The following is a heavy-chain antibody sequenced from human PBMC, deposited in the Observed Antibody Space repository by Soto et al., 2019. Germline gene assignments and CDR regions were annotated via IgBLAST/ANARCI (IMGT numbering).Heavy chain of an antibody. V-gene: IGHV3-73*01. CDR3: TRHSYSSSWHYYFDY. CDR1: GFTFSGSA. D-gene: IGHD6-13*01. J-gene: IGHJ4*02. CDR2: IRSKANSYAT. Sequence: EVQLVESGGGLVQPGGSLKLSCAASGFTFSGSAMHWVRQASGKGLEWVGRIRSKANSYATAYAASVKGRFTISRDDLKNTAYLQMNSLNTEDTAVYYCTRHSYSSSWHYYFDYWGQGTLVTVSS.